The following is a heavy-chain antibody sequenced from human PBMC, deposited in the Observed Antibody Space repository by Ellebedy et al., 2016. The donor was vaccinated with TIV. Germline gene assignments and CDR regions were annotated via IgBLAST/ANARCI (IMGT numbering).Heavy chain of an antibody. V-gene: IGHV3-30*18. Sequence: PGGSLRLSCLASGFIFSHYGIHRVRQAPGKGLEWVAVISYDGSKRYYAESLKGRFNISRDNSKSTLYLQMDSLRVDDTATYYCAKDLEDWGQGTLVIVSS. D-gene: IGHD1-1*01. CDR1: GFIFSHYG. J-gene: IGHJ4*02. CDR2: ISYDGSKR. CDR3: AKDLED.